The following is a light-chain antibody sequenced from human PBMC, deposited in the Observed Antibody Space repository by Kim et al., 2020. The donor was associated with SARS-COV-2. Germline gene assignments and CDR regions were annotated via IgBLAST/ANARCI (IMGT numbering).Light chain of an antibody. V-gene: IGKV3-20*01. CDR3: QQYIESPPLT. Sequence: ENVLSQSPGTLSLSPAETATLSCRASPSVSISRLAWYQQKPGQAPRLLIYAASSRATGIPDRFSGSGSGTDFTLTISRLEPEDFAVYYCQQYIESPPLTFGGGTKVDIK. J-gene: IGKJ4*01. CDR1: PSVSISR. CDR2: AAS.